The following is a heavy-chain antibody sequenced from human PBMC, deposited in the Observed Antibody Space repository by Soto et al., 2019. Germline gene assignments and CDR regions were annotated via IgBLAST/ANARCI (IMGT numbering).Heavy chain of an antibody. Sequence: SETLSLTCTVSGGSISSGDYYWSWIRQPPGKGLEWIGYIFYSGTSYYNPSLKSRVTISVDTSKNQFSLKLSSVTAADTAVYYCARVGDRAMAVSDWGQGTLVTVSS. D-gene: IGHD5-18*01. CDR2: IFYSGTS. CDR3: ARVGDRAMAVSD. J-gene: IGHJ4*02. CDR1: GGSISSGDYY. V-gene: IGHV4-30-4*01.